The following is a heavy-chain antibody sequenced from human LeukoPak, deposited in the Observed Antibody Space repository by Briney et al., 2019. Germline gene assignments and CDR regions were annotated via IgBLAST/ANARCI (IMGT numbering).Heavy chain of an antibody. CDR1: GGSFSGYY. J-gene: IGHJ4*02. Sequence: SETLSLTCAVYGGSFSGYYWSSIRQPPGKGLEWIGEINHSGSTNYNPSLKSRVTISVDTSKNQFSLELSSVTAADTAVYYCARRRRYSYEIDYWGQGTLVTVSS. CDR2: INHSGST. CDR3: ARRRRYSYEIDY. D-gene: IGHD5-18*01. V-gene: IGHV4-34*01.